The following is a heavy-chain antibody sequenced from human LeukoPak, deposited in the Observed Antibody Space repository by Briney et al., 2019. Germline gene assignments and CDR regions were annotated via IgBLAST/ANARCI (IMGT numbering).Heavy chain of an antibody. CDR2: IYPGDSDT. Sequence: GESLKISCKGSGYSFTSYWIGWVRQMPGKGLEWMGIIYPGDSDTRYSPSFQGQVTISADKSISTAYLQWSSLKASDTAMYYCARQKGAYYYDSSGYGAFDIWGQGTMGTVSS. CDR1: GYSFTSYW. V-gene: IGHV5-51*01. CDR3: ARQKGAYYYDSSGYGAFDI. J-gene: IGHJ3*02. D-gene: IGHD3-22*01.